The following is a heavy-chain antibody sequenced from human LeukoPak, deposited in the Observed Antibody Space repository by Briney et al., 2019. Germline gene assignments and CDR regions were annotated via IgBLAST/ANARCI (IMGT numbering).Heavy chain of an antibody. V-gene: IGHV1-46*01. CDR3: ARPHTPYYYDSSGYYWRSTPYFDY. CDR2: INPSGGST. Sequence: ASVKVSCKASGYTFTSYYMHWVRQAPGQGLEWMGIINPSGGSTSYAQKFQGRVTMTRDTSTSTVYMELSRLRSDDTAVYYCARPHTPYYYDSSGYYWRSTPYFDYWGQGTLVTVSS. J-gene: IGHJ4*02. D-gene: IGHD3-22*01. CDR1: GYTFTSYY.